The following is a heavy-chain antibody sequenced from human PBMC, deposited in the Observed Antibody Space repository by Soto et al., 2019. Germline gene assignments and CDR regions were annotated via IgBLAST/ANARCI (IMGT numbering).Heavy chain of an antibody. V-gene: IGHV2-5*02. Sequence: QITLKESGPSLLKPTQTLTLTCTFSGFSLTSNGMGVAWIRQPPGKALEWLALIYWDDDKRYRPSLRSRHTISKATFKTQVVLTMTNMNTLDTGTYYCAHSRGWQPIRIAYWGEGTLVTVSS. J-gene: IGHJ4*02. CDR1: GFSLTSNGMG. CDR3: AHSRGWQPIRIAY. D-gene: IGHD3-10*01. CDR2: IYWDDDK.